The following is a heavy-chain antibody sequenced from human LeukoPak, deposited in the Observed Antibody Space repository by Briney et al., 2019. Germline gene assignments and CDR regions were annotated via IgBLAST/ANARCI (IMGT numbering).Heavy chain of an antibody. CDR3: ARVDCSGGSCYSFGNYYGMDV. J-gene: IGHJ6*02. V-gene: IGHV1-2*02. D-gene: IGHD2-15*01. CDR2: INPNSGGT. CDR1: GYTXTGYY. Sequence: ASVKVSCKASGYTXTGYYMHWVRQAPGQGLEWMGWINPNSGGTNYAQKFQGRVTMTRDTSISTAYMELSRLRSDDTAVYYCARVDCSGGSCYSFGNYYGMDVWGQGTTVTVSS.